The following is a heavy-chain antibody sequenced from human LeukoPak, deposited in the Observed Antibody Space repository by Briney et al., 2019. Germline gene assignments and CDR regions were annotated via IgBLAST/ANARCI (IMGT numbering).Heavy chain of an antibody. CDR2: ICGTGATV. D-gene: IGHD1-26*01. CDR1: TFTRSRYA. V-gene: IGHV3-23*01. J-gene: IGHJ6*03. Sequence: RGSLRLSSAASTFTRSRYAMTWVRQAPGEGLEWVSGICGTGATVYSSDTVRCRFTLPKEYTQHTLVLQMNSLRGEDTAVYYCARGSEVEVAATTTSYYFYMHVGSKGTTLTVPS. CDR3: ARGSEVEVAATTTSYYFYMHV.